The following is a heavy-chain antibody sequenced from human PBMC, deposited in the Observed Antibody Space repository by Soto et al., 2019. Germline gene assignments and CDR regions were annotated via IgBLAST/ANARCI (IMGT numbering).Heavy chain of an antibody. V-gene: IGHV3-64D*06. D-gene: IGHD3-22*01. J-gene: IGHJ6*02. CDR1: GFTFSSYA. Sequence: PGGALRLSCSASGFTFSSYAMHWVRQAPGKGLEYVSAISSNGGSTYYADSVKGRFTISRDNSKNTLYLQMSSLRAEDTAVYYCVKAAAGYYYDSSGYSSNLPYWNVWGQGPTVPVS. CDR3: VKAAAGYYYDSSGYSSNLPYWNV. CDR2: ISSNGGST.